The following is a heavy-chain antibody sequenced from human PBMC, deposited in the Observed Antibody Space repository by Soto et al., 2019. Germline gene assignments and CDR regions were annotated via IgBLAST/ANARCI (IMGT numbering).Heavy chain of an antibody. CDR3: ARQTTYSSSWYDC. J-gene: IGHJ5*01. V-gene: IGHV4-4*07. D-gene: IGHD6-13*01. CDR1: GASIGNYY. Sequence: ASETLSLTCTVSGASIGNYYWTWIRQFAGKGLEWIGRIYTGGSTNYNPSLKSRITMSVDTSKKQFSLKLTSVTAADTAVYYCARQTTYSSSWYDCWGQGTLVTVSS. CDR2: IYTGGST.